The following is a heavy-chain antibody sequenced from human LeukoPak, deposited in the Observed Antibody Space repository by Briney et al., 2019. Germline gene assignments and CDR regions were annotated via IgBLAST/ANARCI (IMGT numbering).Heavy chain of an antibody. V-gene: IGHV1-18*04. CDR3: ARDGLGITVTTFNY. J-gene: IGHJ4*02. Sequence: GASVEVSCKASGYTFTGSYMHWVRQAPGQGLEWMGWISAYNGNTNYAQKLQGRVTMTTDTSTSTAYMELRSLRSDDTAVYYCARDGLGITVTTFNYWGQGTLVTVSS. D-gene: IGHD4-17*01. CDR1: GYTFTGSY. CDR2: ISAYNGNT.